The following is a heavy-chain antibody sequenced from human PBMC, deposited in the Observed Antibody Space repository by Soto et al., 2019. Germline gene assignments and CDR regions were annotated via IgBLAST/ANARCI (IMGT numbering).Heavy chain of an antibody. J-gene: IGHJ3*01. CDR2: ISGSGDST. CDR1: GFTFSTYA. Sequence: PGGSLRLSCAASGFTFSTYAMTWVRQAPGKGLEWVSAISGSGDSTYYADSVKGRFTISRDNSKKTLYLQMNSLRAEDTVLYFCSSYYSVSWSHNDAFDVWGRGEMVTVSS. V-gene: IGHV3-23*01. D-gene: IGHD3-10*01. CDR3: SSYYSVSWSHNDAFDV.